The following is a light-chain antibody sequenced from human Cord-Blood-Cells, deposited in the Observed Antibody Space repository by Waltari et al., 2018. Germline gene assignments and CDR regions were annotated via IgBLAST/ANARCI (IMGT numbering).Light chain of an antibody. CDR3: QQYNNWPPYT. CDR2: GAS. J-gene: IGKJ2*01. CDR1: QSVSSN. Sequence: IVMTKSPAPLSASPGESATLSCRASQSVSSNLAWYQQKPGQAPRLLIYGASTRATGIPARFSGSGSGTEFTLTISSLQSEDFAVYYCQQYNNWPPYTFGQGTKLEIK. V-gene: IGKV3-15*01.